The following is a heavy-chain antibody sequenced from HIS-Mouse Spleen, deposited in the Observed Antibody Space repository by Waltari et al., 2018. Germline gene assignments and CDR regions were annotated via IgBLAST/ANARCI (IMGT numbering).Heavy chain of an antibody. CDR2: ISYDGSNK. Sequence: QVQLVESGGGVVQPGRSLRLSWAASGFTFGSYAMPWVRQAPGKGLEWVAVISYDGSNKYYADSVKGRFTISRDNSKNTLYLQMNSLRAEDTAVYYCARRYSGYDLGYWGQGTLVTVSS. CDR1: GFTFGSYA. V-gene: IGHV3-30*04. D-gene: IGHD5-12*01. CDR3: ARRYSGYDLGY. J-gene: IGHJ4*02.